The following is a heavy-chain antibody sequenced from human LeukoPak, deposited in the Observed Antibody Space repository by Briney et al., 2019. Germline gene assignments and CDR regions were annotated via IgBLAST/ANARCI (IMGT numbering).Heavy chain of an antibody. CDR1: GGSISSSSYY. V-gene: IGHV4-39*07. CDR2: IYYSGTT. CDR3: ATDGSGSSLFDY. D-gene: IGHD3-10*01. Sequence: SETLALTCTVSGGSISSSSYYWGWIRQPPGRGLEWIGSIYYSGTTYYNPSLKSRLTISLDTSKNQFSLKLTSVTAADTAVYYCATDGSGSSLFDYWGQGTLVTASS. J-gene: IGHJ4*02.